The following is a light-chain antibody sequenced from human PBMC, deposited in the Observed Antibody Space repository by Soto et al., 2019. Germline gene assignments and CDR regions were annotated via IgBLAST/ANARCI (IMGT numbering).Light chain of an antibody. CDR2: GAS. V-gene: IGKV1-39*01. J-gene: IGKJ3*01. CDR3: QQSYSTHCV. CDR1: QTISTY. Sequence: DIQMTQSPSSLSASVGDRVTIDCRTSQTISTYLSWYRHKPGSAPELLIYGASDLQSGVPARFSGTGSGTDFTLTISSLQPEDAGIYYCQQSYSTHCVFGHGTNVEVK.